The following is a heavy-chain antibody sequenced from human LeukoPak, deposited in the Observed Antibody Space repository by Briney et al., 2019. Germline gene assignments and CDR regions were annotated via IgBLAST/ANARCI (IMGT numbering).Heavy chain of an antibody. CDR2: ISDNGGST. J-gene: IGHJ4*02. V-gene: IGHV3-23*01. CDR1: GFTFSSYA. CDR3: AKIAETSGIYGQGYDY. Sequence: PGGSLRLSCAASGFTFSSYAMSWVRQAPGKGLEWVSAISDNGGSTYYADSVKGRFTISRDNSKNTLYLQMNSLRAEDTAVYYCAKIAETSGIYGQGYDYWGQGTLVTVSS. D-gene: IGHD1-26*01.